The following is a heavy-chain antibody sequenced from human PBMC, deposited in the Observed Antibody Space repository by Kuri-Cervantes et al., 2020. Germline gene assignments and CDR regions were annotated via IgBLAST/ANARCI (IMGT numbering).Heavy chain of an antibody. CDR1: EFTLSDYY. Sequence: GGSLRLSCAASEFTLSDYYMDWVRQAPGKGLEWVCRSRNKTNSYATEYGASVKGRFTISRDEAKNALDLQMNSLKTEDTAVYYCVRGGVQLSTMLAFDIWGQGTMVTVSS. CDR2: SRNKTNSYAT. D-gene: IGHD5-24*01. CDR3: VRGGVQLSTMLAFDI. V-gene: IGHV3-72*01. J-gene: IGHJ3*02.